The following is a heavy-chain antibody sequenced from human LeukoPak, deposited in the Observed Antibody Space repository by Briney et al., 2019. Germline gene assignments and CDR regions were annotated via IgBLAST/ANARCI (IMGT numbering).Heavy chain of an antibody. CDR1: GFTVSSNY. D-gene: IGHD6-13*01. CDR2: IYTGGSI. V-gene: IGHV3-53*01. Sequence: GGSLRLSCAASGFTVSSNYMSWVRQAPGKGLEWVSVIYTGGSIYYADSVKGRFTISRDNSKNTLYLQMNSLRAEDTAVYYCAKASSSSWYVLGNWGQGTLVTVSS. J-gene: IGHJ4*02. CDR3: AKASSSSWYVLGN.